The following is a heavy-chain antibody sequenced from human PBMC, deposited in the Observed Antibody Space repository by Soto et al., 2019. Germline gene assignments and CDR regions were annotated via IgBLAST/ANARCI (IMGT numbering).Heavy chain of an antibody. CDR3: AREGGSETLQPSYNWFDT. CDR2: INANNGGA. J-gene: IGHJ5*02. V-gene: IGHV1-2*02. CDR1: GYTFTDYH. D-gene: IGHD6-25*01. Sequence: SVKVSCKASGYTFTDYHIHWVRQAPGQGLEFMGWINANNGGAGSAQQFQGRVTVTRDTSITTVYMELSNLRSDDTAVYYCAREGGSETLQPSYNWFDTWGQGTLVTVSS.